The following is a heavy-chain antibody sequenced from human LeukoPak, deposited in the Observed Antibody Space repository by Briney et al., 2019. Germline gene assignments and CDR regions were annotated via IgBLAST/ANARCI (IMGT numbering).Heavy chain of an antibody. CDR2: TYYRSKWYN. Sequence: SQTLSLTCAISGDSVSSNSAAWSWIRQSPSRGLEWLGRTYYRSKWYNDYAVSVKSRITINPDTSKNQFSLQLNSVTPEDTAVYYCARDSTDYGDSTKSFDYWGQGTLVTVSS. CDR1: GDSVSSNSAA. CDR3: ARDSTDYGDSTKSFDY. J-gene: IGHJ4*02. D-gene: IGHD4-17*01. V-gene: IGHV6-1*01.